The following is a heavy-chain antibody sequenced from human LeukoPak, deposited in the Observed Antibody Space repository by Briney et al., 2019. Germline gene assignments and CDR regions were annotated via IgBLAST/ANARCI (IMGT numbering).Heavy chain of an antibody. V-gene: IGHV1-46*01. D-gene: IGHD1-26*01. J-gene: IGHJ5*02. Sequence: ASVKVSCKASGYTFTSYYMHWVRQAPGQGLEWMGIINPSGGSTSYAQKFQGRVTMTRDMSTSTVYMELSSLRSEDTAIYYCARDNSVGDNAWWFDPWGQGTLVTVSS. CDR3: ARDNSVGDNAWWFDP. CDR1: GYTFTSYY. CDR2: INPSGGST.